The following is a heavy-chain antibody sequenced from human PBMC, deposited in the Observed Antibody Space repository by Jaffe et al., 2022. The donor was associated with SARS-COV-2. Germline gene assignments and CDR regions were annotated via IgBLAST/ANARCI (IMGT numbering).Heavy chain of an antibody. V-gene: IGHV4-34*01. CDR3: ARTHKSSSSWRRNPNEGYNWFDP. J-gene: IGHJ5*02. CDR2: INHSGST. Sequence: QVQLQQWGAGLLKPSETLSLTCAVYGGSFSGYYWSWIRQPPGKGLEWIGEINHSGSTNYNPSLKSRVTISVDTSKNQFSLKLSSVTAADTAVYYCARTHKSSSSWRRNPNEGYNWFDPWGQGTLVTVSS. D-gene: IGHD6-13*01. CDR1: GGSFSGYY.